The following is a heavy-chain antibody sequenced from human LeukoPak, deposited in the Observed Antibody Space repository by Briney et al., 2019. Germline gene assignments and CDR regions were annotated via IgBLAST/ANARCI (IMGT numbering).Heavy chain of an antibody. CDR1: GFTFSSYG. CDR3: AKDIPPKSKWSYFDY. J-gene: IGHJ4*02. V-gene: IGHV3-30*18. Sequence: GGSLRLSCAASGFTFSSYGMHWVRQAPGKGLERVAVISYDGSNKYYADSVKGRFTISRDNSKNTLYLQMNSLRAEDTAVYYCAKDIPPKSKWSYFDYWGQGTLVTVSS. CDR2: ISYDGSNK. D-gene: IGHD2-15*01.